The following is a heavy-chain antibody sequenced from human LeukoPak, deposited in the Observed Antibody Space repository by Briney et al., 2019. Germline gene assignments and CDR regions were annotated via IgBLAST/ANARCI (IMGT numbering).Heavy chain of an antibody. Sequence: PSETLPLTCTVSGGSISSYYWSWIRQPPGKGLEWIGYIDYSGSTNYNPSLKSRVTISVGTFKNQFSLKLNSVTAADTAVYYCARRRTTGLSGYMDVWGKGTTVTVSS. CDR2: IDYSGST. J-gene: IGHJ6*03. CDR3: ARRRTTGLSGYMDV. D-gene: IGHD2-2*01. V-gene: IGHV4-59*08. CDR1: GGSISSYY.